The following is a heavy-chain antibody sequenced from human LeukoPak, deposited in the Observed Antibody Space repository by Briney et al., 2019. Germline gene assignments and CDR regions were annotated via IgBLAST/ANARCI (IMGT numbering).Heavy chain of an antibody. D-gene: IGHD1-14*01. CDR3: ARDVGSTGPSMNWFDP. J-gene: IGHJ5*02. CDR1: GFTFSSYT. Sequence: PGGSLRLSCAASGFTFSSYTMNWVRQAPGKGLEWVSSISSSSSYIYYADSVKGRFTISRDNAKNSLYLQMNSLRAEDTAVYYCARDVGSTGPSMNWFDPWGQGTLVTVSS. V-gene: IGHV3-21*01. CDR2: ISSSSSYI.